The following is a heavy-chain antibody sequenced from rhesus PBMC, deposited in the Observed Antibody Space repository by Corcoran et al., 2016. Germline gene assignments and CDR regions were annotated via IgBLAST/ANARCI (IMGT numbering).Heavy chain of an antibody. Sequence: QLQLQESGPGLVKPSETLSLTCAVAGAAISSKYWSWVRTPPGKGLEGIGRIYPSSGSTDYNPSLTSRVTISRATSKNQFSLTLNSVTAADTAVYYCATQGLTDFDYWGQGLLVTVSS. CDR2: IYPSSGST. CDR3: ATQGLTDFDY. CDR1: GAAISSKY. D-gene: IGHD7-45*01. J-gene: IGHJ4*01. V-gene: IGHV4-147*01.